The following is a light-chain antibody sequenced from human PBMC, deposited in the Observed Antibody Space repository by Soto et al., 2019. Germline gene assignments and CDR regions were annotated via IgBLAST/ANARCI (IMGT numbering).Light chain of an antibody. V-gene: IGKV3-20*01. CDR1: QSVSNNY. CDR3: QQYGSSGT. Sequence: ELTQSPGTLSLSPGERATLSCRASQSVSNNYLAWYQQKPGQAPRLLIYGASNRATGIPDRFSGSGSGTDFTLTISRLEPEDFAVYYCQQYGSSGTFGQGTKVDIK. J-gene: IGKJ1*01. CDR2: GAS.